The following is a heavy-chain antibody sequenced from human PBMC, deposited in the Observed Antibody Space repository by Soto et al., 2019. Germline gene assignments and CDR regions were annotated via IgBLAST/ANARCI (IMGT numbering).Heavy chain of an antibody. Sequence: PSETLSLTCTVSGVSISSSSYYWSWIRQPPGKGLEWIGYIYYSGSTNYNPSLKSRVTISVDTSKNQFSLKLSSVTAADTAVYYCARRRRVVVAATSQWYFDLWGRGTLVTVSS. CDR3: ARRRRVVVAATSQWYFDL. V-gene: IGHV4-61*01. CDR1: GVSISSSSYY. CDR2: IYYSGST. J-gene: IGHJ2*01. D-gene: IGHD2-15*01.